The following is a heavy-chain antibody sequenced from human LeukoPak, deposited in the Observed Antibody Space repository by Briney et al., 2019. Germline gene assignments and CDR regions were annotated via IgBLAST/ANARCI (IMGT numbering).Heavy chain of an antibody. V-gene: IGHV5-51*01. Sequence: GESLKISCKGSGYNFNTYWIAWVRQMPGKGLEWMGIIYPGGSETRYSPSFQGHVTISADKSISTAYLQWSSLKASDSAIYYCARRPYSSSWWYYFDYWGQGTLVTVSS. CDR3: ARRPYSSSWWYYFDY. CDR1: GYNFNTYW. CDR2: IYPGGSET. J-gene: IGHJ4*02. D-gene: IGHD6-13*01.